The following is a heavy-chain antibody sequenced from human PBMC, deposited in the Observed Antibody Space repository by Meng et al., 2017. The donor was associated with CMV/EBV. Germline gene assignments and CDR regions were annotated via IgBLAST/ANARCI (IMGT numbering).Heavy chain of an antibody. CDR3: ARGSHYYYYGMDV. CDR1: GFTFSSYA. V-gene: IGHV3-30*04. J-gene: IGHJ6*02. CDR2: ISYDGSNK. Sequence: GESLKISCAASGFTFSSYAMHWVRQAPGKGLEWVAVISYDGSNKYYADSVKGRFTISRDNYKNTLYLQMNSLRAEDTAVYYCARGSHYYYYGMDVWGQGTTVTVSS.